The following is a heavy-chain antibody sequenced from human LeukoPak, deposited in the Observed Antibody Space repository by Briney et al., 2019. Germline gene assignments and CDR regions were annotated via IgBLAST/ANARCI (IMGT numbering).Heavy chain of an antibody. CDR2: IKDEGSEK. V-gene: IGHV3-7*03. CDR1: GFTFTSHW. D-gene: IGHD4-17*01. J-gene: IGHJ4*02. Sequence: GSLRLSCAASGFTFTSHWMTWVRQAPGKGLEWVANIKDEGSEKYYVDSVKGRFTISRDNAKNSLYLQMNSLRVEDTAVYYCAGALRSLDYWGQGTLVTVSS. CDR3: AGALRSLDY.